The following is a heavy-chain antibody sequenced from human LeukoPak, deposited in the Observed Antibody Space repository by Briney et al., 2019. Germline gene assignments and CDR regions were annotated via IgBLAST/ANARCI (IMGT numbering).Heavy chain of an antibody. CDR3: ARDSGYGDGPLDN. Sequence: KAGGSLRLSCAASGFDLIGFTMHWVRQAPGRGLEWVSHISVTSTYKYYAASLEGRFTISRDNDKNTLYLQMNSLRAEDTAIYYCARDSGYGDGPLDNWGQGTLVTVSS. CDR2: ISVTSTYK. J-gene: IGHJ4*02. V-gene: IGHV3-21*06. D-gene: IGHD4-17*01. CDR1: GFDLIGFT.